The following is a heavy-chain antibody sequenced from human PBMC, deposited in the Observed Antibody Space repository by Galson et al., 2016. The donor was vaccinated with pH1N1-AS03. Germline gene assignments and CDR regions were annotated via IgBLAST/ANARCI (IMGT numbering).Heavy chain of an antibody. CDR3: ARGVVDCSGPACSGTLRFDP. D-gene: IGHD2-15*01. J-gene: IGHJ5*02. CDR1: GYTFTTYD. Sequence: SVKVSCKASGYTFTTYDINWVRQAPGQGLEWMGWMNPDSGNTGYAPSFQGRGPITRDTSISTAYMELSSLRSEDTAVYYCARGVVDCSGPACSGTLRFDPWGQGTLVAVSS. V-gene: IGHV1-8*03. CDR2: MNPDSGNT.